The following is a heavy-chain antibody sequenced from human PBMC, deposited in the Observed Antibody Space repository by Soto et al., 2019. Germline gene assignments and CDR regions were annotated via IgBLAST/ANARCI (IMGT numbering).Heavy chain of an antibody. Sequence: GGSLRLSCKGSGYSFTSYWIGWVRQMPGKGLEWMGIIYPGDSDTRYSPSFQGQVTISADKSISTAYLQWSSLKASDTAMYYCARRWQDAFDIWGQGTMVTVSS. V-gene: IGHV5-51*01. CDR1: GYSFTSYW. CDR3: ARRWQDAFDI. D-gene: IGHD6-13*01. CDR2: IYPGDSDT. J-gene: IGHJ3*02.